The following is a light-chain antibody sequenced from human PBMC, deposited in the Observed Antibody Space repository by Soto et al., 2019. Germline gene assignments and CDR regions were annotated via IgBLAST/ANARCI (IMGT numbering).Light chain of an antibody. CDR3: NSYTSSSTSV. J-gene: IGLJ1*01. CDR1: SSDVATYKY. Sequence: QSALTQPASVSGSPGQSITISCTGISSDVATYKYVSWYQQHPGKAPKLMIYEVSNRPSGVSNRFSGSKSGNTASLTISGLQAEDEADYYCNSYTSSSTSVFGTGTKLTVL. CDR2: EVS. V-gene: IGLV2-14*01.